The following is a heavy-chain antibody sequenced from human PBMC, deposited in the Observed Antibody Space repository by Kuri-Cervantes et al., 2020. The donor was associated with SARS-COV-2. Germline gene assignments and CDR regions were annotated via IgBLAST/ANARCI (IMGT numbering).Heavy chain of an antibody. J-gene: IGHJ6*03. CDR3: AKRLGSGWSYYYYMDV. V-gene: IGHV3-23*01. Sequence: GESLKISCAASGFIFSNYAMSWVRQAPGKGLEWVSAISGSGGSTYYADSVKGRFTISRDNSKNTLYLQMNSLRAEDTAVYYCAKRLGSGWSYYYYMDVWGKGTTVTVSS. CDR2: ISGSGGST. D-gene: IGHD6-19*01. CDR1: GFIFSNYA.